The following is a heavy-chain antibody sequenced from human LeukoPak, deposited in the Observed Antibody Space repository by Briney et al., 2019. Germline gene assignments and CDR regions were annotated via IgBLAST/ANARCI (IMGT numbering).Heavy chain of an antibody. CDR3: ARDTTDDAFDI. D-gene: IGHD4-17*01. CDR2: IYYSGST. CDR1: GGSISSYY. J-gene: IGHJ3*02. Sequence: TSETLSLTCTVSGGSISSYYWSWIRQPPGKGLEWIGYIYYSGSTNYNPSLKSRVTISVDTSKNQFSLKLSSVTAADTAVYYCARDTTDDAFDIWGQGTMVTVSS. V-gene: IGHV4-59*01.